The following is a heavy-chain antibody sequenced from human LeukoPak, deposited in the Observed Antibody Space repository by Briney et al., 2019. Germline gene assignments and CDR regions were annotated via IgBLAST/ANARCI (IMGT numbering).Heavy chain of an antibody. CDR2: ISATGGST. Sequence: GGSLRLSCAASGLTFRTYTMSWVRQSPGKGPEWVSTISATGGSTFYADSVKGRFTISRDNSKNTLYLQMNSLRAEDTAVYYCAKGEHGDLRWYYFDYWGQGTLVTVSS. J-gene: IGHJ4*02. CDR1: GLTFRTYT. CDR3: AKGEHGDLRWYYFDY. D-gene: IGHD4-17*01. V-gene: IGHV3-23*01.